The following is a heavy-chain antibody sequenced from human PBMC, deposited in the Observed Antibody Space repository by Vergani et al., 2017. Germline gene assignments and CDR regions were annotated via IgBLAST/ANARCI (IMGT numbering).Heavy chain of an antibody. CDR1: GFTSSKYW. V-gene: IGHV3-7*03. CDR2: IKHDGSEK. D-gene: IGHD2/OR15-2a*01. CDR3: VKEKIDLGSYFFDS. J-gene: IGHJ4*01. Sequence: EVQLVESGGGLVQPGGSLRLSCTASGFTSSKYWMRWVRQAPGKGLDWVANIKHDGSEKDYVDSVKGRFSISRDNSKNTVFLQMHSLRAEDTAIYYCVKEKIDLGSYFFDSWGHGILVTVSS.